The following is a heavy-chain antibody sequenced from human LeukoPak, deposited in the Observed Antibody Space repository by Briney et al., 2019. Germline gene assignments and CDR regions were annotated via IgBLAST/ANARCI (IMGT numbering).Heavy chain of an antibody. D-gene: IGHD3-3*01. CDR1: GFTFSSYA. Sequence: PGRSLRLSCAASGFTFSSYAMHWVRQAPGKGLEWVAVISYDGSNKYYADSVKGRFTISRDNSKNTLYLQMNSLRAEDTAVYYCARDPFLYYDFWSGYAFDIWGQGTMVTVSS. J-gene: IGHJ3*02. CDR3: ARDPFLYYDFWSGYAFDI. V-gene: IGHV3-30-3*01. CDR2: ISYDGSNK.